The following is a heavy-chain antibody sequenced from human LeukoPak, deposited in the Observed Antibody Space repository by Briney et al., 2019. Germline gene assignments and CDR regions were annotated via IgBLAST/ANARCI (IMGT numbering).Heavy chain of an antibody. Sequence: ASVKVSCKASGGTFSSYAISWVRQAPGQGLEWMGRIIPILGIANYAQKFQGRVTMTRDMSTSTVYMELSSLRSEDTAVYYCARVGILQDPPDYWGQGTLVTVSS. V-gene: IGHV1-69*04. J-gene: IGHJ4*02. CDR2: IIPILGIA. CDR3: ARVGILQDPPDY. D-gene: IGHD2-21*01. CDR1: GGTFSSYA.